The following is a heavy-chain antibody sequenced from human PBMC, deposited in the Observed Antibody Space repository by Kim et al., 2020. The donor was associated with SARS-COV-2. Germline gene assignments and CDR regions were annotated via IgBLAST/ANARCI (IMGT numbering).Heavy chain of an antibody. CDR3: ARVGNPVKLMADY. CDR2: IYYSGST. CDR1: GGSISSGGYY. D-gene: IGHD2-8*01. Sequence: SETLSLTCTVSGGSISSGGYYWSWIRQHPGKGLEWIGYIYYSGSTYYNPSLKSRVTISVDTSKNQFSLKLSSVTAADTAVYYCARVGNPVKLMADYWGQGTLVTVSS. J-gene: IGHJ4*02. V-gene: IGHV4-31*03.